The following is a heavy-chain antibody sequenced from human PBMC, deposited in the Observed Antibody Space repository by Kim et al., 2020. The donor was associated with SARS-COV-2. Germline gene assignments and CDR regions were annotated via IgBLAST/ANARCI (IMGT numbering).Heavy chain of an antibody. CDR2: INHSGST. Sequence: SETLSLTCAVYGGSFSGYYWSWIRQPPGKGLEWIGEINHSGSTNYNPSLKSRVTISVDTSKNQFSLKLSSVTAADTAVYYCATLTADISVLSKYSSSWFDYWGQGTLVTVSS. V-gene: IGHV4-34*01. CDR3: ATLTADISVLSKYSSSWFDY. J-gene: IGHJ4*02. CDR1: GGSFSGYY. D-gene: IGHD6-6*01.